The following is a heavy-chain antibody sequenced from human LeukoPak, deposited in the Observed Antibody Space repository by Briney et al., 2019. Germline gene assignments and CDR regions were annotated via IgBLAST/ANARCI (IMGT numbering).Heavy chain of an antibody. CDR1: GFTFSNYA. CDR2: ITGNGAST. D-gene: IGHD3-9*01. J-gene: IGHJ4*02. Sequence: PGGSLRLSCAASGFTFSNYAMSWVRQAPGKGLEWVSTITGNGASTFYADSVKGRFTTSRDNSKNTLYLQMNSLRAEDTAVYYCANRGRYYFDYWGQGALVTVSS. CDR3: ANRGRYYFDY. V-gene: IGHV3-23*01.